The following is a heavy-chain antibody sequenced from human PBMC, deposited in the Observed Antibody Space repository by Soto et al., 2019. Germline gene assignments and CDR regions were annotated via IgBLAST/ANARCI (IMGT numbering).Heavy chain of an antibody. CDR2: INHMGST. CDR3: ARVKAADKVADY. D-gene: IGHD6-13*01. V-gene: IGHV4-34*01. CDR1: VGSFRGYY. Sequence: QVQLQQWGAGLLKPSETLSLTCAVYVGSFRGYYWCWIRQPPGKGLEWIGEINHMGSTTYTPSLKSRVTISVATSKDQFSLKMSSVTAADTAVYYCARVKAADKVADYWGQGTLVTVSA. J-gene: IGHJ4*02.